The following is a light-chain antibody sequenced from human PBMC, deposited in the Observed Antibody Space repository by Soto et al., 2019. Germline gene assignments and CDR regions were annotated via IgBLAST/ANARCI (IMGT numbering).Light chain of an antibody. CDR1: QDISGW. CDR3: LQHNSYPPT. V-gene: IGKV1-17*03. CDR2: GAS. J-gene: IGKJ1*01. Sequence: TQMTQSPSSVSASAGDSITITCWASQDISGWLAWYQQKPGKAPKRLIYGASSLQSGVPSRFSGSGSGTEFTLTISSLQPEDFATYYCLQHNSYPPTFGQGTKVDIK.